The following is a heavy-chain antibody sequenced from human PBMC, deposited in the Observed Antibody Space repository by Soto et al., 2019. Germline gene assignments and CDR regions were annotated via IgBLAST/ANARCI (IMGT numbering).Heavy chain of an antibody. CDR3: ARERWIQLYAFYYYYGLDV. J-gene: IGHJ6*02. CDR1: GGSISSGSYY. V-gene: IGHV4-61*01. Sequence: PSETLCLTCTVSGGSISSGSYYWSWVRQPPGKGLEWIGYIYYSGSTYYNPSLKSRVTISVDRSKNQFSLKLNSVTAADTAVYYCARERWIQLYAFYYYYGLDVWGQGTTVTVSS. D-gene: IGHD5-18*01. CDR2: IYYSGST.